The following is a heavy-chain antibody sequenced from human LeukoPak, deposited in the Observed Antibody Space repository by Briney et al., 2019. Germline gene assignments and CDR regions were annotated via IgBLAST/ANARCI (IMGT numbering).Heavy chain of an antibody. V-gene: IGHV3-66*01. CDR3: ARDLEAARPAY. J-gene: IGHJ4*02. Sequence: GGSLRLSCAASGFTVSSNYMSWVRQAPGKGLEWVSVIYSGGSTYYADSVKGRFTISRDNSKNTLYLQTSSLSADDTALYYCARDLEAARPAYWGQGTLVTVSS. D-gene: IGHD6-6*01. CDR1: GFTVSSNY. CDR2: IYSGGST.